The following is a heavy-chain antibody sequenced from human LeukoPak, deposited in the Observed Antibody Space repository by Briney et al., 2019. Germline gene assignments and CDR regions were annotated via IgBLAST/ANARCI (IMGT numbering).Heavy chain of an antibody. CDR3: ARDLTTQNAFDI. Sequence: GGSLRLSWAASGFTFSSYAMHWVRQAPGKGLEWVAVISYDGSNKYYADSVKGRFTISRDNSKNTLYLQMYSLRAEDTAVYYCARDLTTQNAFDIWGQGTMVTVSS. D-gene: IGHD4-11*01. CDR2: ISYDGSNK. CDR1: GFTFSSYA. V-gene: IGHV3-30*04. J-gene: IGHJ3*02.